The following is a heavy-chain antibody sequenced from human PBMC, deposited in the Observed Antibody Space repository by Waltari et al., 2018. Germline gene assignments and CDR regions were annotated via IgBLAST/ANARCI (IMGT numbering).Heavy chain of an antibody. Sequence: QVQLQESGPGLVKPSETLSLTCSVSGGSINTFLWNWIRQPAGKGLEWIGRVSASAKTNSTPSLKSRVTMSVDTSKNQFTLKLSSVTAADTAVYYCARDLFLPSWSGFIDGFDIWGRGTVVTVSS. CDR3: ARDLFLPSWSGFIDGFDI. CDR1: GGSINTFL. D-gene: IGHD3-3*01. CDR2: VSASAKT. V-gene: IGHV4-4*07. J-gene: IGHJ3*02.